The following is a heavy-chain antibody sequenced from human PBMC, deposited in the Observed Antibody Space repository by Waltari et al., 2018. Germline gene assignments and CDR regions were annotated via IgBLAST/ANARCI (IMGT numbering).Heavy chain of an antibody. D-gene: IGHD3-3*01. CDR2: INHSGST. CDR1: GGSFSGYY. J-gene: IGHJ4*02. CDR3: ARGRKYYDFWSGNDYFDY. Sequence: QVQLQQWGAGLLKPSETLSLTCAVYGGSFSGYYWSWIRQPPGKGLEWIGEINHSGSTNYNPSLKSRVTISVDTSKNQCSLKLSSVTAADTAVYYCARGRKYYDFWSGNDYFDYWGQGTLVTVSS. V-gene: IGHV4-34*01.